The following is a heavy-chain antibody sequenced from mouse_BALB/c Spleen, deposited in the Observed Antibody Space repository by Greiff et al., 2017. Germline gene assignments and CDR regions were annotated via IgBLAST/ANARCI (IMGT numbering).Heavy chain of an antibody. D-gene: IGHD1-1*01. Sequence: EVQGVESGGGLVKPGGSLKLSCAASGFTFSSYAMSWVRQTPEKRLEWVATISSGGSYTYYPDSVKGRFTISRDNAKNTLYLQMSSLRSEDTAMYYCARRGYGLRYFDVWGAGTTVTVSS. J-gene: IGHJ1*01. CDR3: ARRGYGLRYFDV. V-gene: IGHV5-9-3*01. CDR1: GFTFSSYA. CDR2: ISSGGSYT.